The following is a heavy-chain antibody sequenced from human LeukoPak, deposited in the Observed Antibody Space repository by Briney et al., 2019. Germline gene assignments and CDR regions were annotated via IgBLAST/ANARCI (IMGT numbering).Heavy chain of an antibody. CDR1: GFTFSSYA. CDR3: ARDRSSYFDY. J-gene: IGHJ4*02. D-gene: IGHD6-13*01. Sequence: GGSLRLSCTAPGFTFSSYAIHWIRQAPGKGLEWVALVWHDGSNRYYADSVKGRFTISRDNAKNSLYLQMNSLRAEDTAVYYCARDRSSYFDYWGQGTLVTVSS. V-gene: IGHV3-33*01. CDR2: VWHDGSNR.